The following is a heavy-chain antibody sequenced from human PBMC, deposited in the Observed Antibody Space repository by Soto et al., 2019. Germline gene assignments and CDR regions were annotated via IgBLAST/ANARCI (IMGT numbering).Heavy chain of an antibody. CDR2: IYYSGST. V-gene: IGHV4-59*08. J-gene: IGHJ3*02. Sequence: PSETLSLTCTVSCGSISSYYWGWIRQPPGKGLEWIGYIYYSGSTNYNPSLKSRVTISVDTSKNQFSLKLSSVTAADTAVYYCARLLSSEDAFDIWGQGTMVTVSS. CDR1: CGSISSYY. CDR3: ARLLSSEDAFDI. D-gene: IGHD6-6*01.